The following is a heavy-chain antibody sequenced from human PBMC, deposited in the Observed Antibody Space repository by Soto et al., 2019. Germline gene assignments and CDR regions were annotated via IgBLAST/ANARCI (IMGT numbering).Heavy chain of an antibody. J-gene: IGHJ3*02. V-gene: IGHV1-58*01. D-gene: IGHD3-22*01. CDR2: IVVGSGNT. Sequence: SVKVSCKASGFTFTSSAVQWVRQARGQRLEWIGWIVVGSGNTNYAQKFQERVTITRDMSTSTAYMELSSLRSEDTAVYYCAADLYYDSSGYYSNAFDIWGQGTMVTV. CDR3: AADLYYDSSGYYSNAFDI. CDR1: GFTFTSSA.